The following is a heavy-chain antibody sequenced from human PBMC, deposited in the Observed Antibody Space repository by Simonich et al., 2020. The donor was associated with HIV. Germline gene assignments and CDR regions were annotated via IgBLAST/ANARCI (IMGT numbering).Heavy chain of an antibody. D-gene: IGHD1-1*01. V-gene: IGHV4-34*01. J-gene: IGHJ5*02. CDR1: GGSFSGYY. CDR3: ARPAGTGTLGFDP. CDR2: INHRGST. Sequence: QVQLQQWGAGLLKPSETLSLTCAVYGGSFSGYYWSWIRQPPGKGLEWIGEINHRGSTNYNPSLKRRVTISVETSKNQFSLKLSSVTAADTAVYYCARPAGTGTLGFDPWGQGTLVTVSS.